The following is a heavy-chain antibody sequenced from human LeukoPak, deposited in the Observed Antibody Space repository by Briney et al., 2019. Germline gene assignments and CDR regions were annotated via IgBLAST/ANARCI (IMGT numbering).Heavy chain of an antibody. CDR2: IYTSGST. Sequence: PSETLSLTCTVSGGSISSYYWSWIWQPAGKGLEWIGRIYTSGSTNYNPSLKSRVTMSVDTSKNQFSLKLSSVTAADTAVYYCARDGYSSSWYEYFNIDYWGQGTLVTVSS. D-gene: IGHD6-13*01. V-gene: IGHV4-4*07. CDR3: ARDGYSSSWYEYFNIDY. CDR1: GGSISSYY. J-gene: IGHJ4*02.